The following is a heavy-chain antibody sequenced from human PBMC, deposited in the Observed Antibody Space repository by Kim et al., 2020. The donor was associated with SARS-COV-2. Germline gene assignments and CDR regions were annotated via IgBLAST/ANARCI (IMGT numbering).Heavy chain of an antibody. V-gene: IGHV3-74*01. J-gene: IGHJ4*02. D-gene: IGHD2-21*02. Sequence: GGSLRLSCAASGFTFSGYWMHWVRQAPGKGLVWVSRINTDGTATTYADSAQGRFIISRDNAKNTLYLQMNSLTADDTAVYYCTRGGADGGYSTWGFWGQGTLVPVSS. CDR1: GFTFSGYW. CDR3: TRGGADGGYSTWGF. CDR2: INTDGTAT.